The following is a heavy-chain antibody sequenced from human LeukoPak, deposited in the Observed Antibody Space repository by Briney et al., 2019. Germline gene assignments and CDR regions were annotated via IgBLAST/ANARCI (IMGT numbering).Heavy chain of an antibody. CDR3: ARDQGLNWFDP. Sequence: GRPLRLSCAASGFTFSSYAMHWVRQAPGKGLEWVAVISYDGSNKYYADSVKGRFTISRDNSENTLYLQMNSLRAEDTAVYYCARDQGLNWFDPWGQGTLVTVSS. V-gene: IGHV3-30*01. CDR1: GFTFSSYA. J-gene: IGHJ5*02. CDR2: ISYDGSNK.